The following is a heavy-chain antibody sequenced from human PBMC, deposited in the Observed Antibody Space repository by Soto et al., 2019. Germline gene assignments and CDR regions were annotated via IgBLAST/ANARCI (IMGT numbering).Heavy chain of an antibody. CDR3: ARQWLDSYYFDY. D-gene: IGHD6-19*01. Sequence: EVQLVESGGGLVQPGGSLRLSCAASGFTFTSYAMHWVRQAPGKGLEYVSAISSNVGSTYYANSVKGRFTIPRDHSKNPLYLQRGSRRAEEMSVYYCARQWLDSYYFDYWGHGTLVTVSS. CDR2: ISSNVGST. CDR1: GFTFTSYA. V-gene: IGHV3-64*01. J-gene: IGHJ4*01.